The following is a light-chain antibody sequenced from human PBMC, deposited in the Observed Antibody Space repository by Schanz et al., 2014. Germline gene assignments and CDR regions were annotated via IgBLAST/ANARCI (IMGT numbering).Light chain of an antibody. CDR1: SSDVGGYNF. CDR2: DVS. V-gene: IGLV2-14*01. Sequence: QSALTQPASVSGSPGQSITLSCTGTSSDVGGYNFVSWYQQHPGKAPKLMIHDVSNRPSGVSNRFSGSKSGNTASLTISGLQAEDEADYYCSAYTSSSTLVFGGGTKLTVL. CDR3: SAYTSSSTLV. J-gene: IGLJ2*01.